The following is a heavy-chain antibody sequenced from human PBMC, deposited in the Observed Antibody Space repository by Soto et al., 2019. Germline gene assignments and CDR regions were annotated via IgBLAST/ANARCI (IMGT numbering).Heavy chain of an antibody. V-gene: IGHV3-11*01. CDR2: IDSGDGTT. J-gene: IGHJ4*02. Sequence: GGSLRLSCTGSGFDFGDYYMSWIRQAPGKGLEWVSYIDSGDGTTYYTDSVKGRFTISRDNAKRTVYLQMSSLRVEDTALYYCVRPYYSSSWFPFDRWGQGTLVTVSS. CDR3: VRPYYSSSWFPFDR. CDR1: GFDFGDYY. D-gene: IGHD6-13*01.